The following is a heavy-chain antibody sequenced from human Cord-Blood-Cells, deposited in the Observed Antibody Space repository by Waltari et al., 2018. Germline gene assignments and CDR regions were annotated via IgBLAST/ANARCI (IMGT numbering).Heavy chain of an antibody. J-gene: IGHJ4*02. D-gene: IGHD3-22*01. CDR3: ARVSRDYYDSSGYYYFDY. CDR1: GGTFRSYA. Sequence: QVQLVQSGAEVKKPGSSVKVSCKASGGTFRSYAISWVRPAPGQGLEWRGVIIPIFGTANYAQKFQGRVTITADKSTSTAYMELSSLRSEDTAVYYCARVSRDYYDSSGYYYFDYWGQGTLVTVSS. CDR2: IIPIFGTA. V-gene: IGHV1-69*06.